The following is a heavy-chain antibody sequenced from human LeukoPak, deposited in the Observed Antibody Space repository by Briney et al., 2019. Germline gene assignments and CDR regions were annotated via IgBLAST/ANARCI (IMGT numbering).Heavy chain of an antibody. Sequence: PSETLSLTCTVSGDSLSSSYWSWVRQPAGKGLEWIGRIYTSGYTNYNPSLKSRVTMSVDTSKNQFSLKLTSMTHADAAVYYCARGSGSYYPNFDYWGQGTLVTVSS. V-gene: IGHV4-4*07. J-gene: IGHJ4*02. CDR2: IYTSGYT. D-gene: IGHD3-10*01. CDR1: GDSLSSSY. CDR3: ARGSGSYYPNFDY.